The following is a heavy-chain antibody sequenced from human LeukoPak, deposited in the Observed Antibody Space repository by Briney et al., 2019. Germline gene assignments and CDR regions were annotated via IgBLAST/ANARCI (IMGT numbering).Heavy chain of an antibody. D-gene: IGHD6-13*01. CDR1: GFTFSSYW. J-gene: IGHJ4*02. CDR2: IKQDGSEK. CDR3: ATDRAAAHFHY. V-gene: IGHV3-7*01. Sequence: GGALRLSCAASGFTFSSYWMSWVRQAPGKGLEWVANIKQDGSEKYYVDSVKGRFTISRDNAKNSLYLQMNSLRAEDTAVYYCATDRAAAHFHYWAQGTLVTVSS.